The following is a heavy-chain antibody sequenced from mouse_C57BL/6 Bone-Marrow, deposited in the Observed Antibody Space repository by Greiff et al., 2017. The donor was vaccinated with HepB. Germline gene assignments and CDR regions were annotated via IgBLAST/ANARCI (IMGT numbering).Heavy chain of an antibody. V-gene: IGHV7-3*01. J-gene: IGHJ4*01. CDR2: IRNKANGYTT. Sequence: EVKLQESGGGLVQPGGSLSLSCAASGFTFTDYYMSWVRQPPGKALEWLGFIRNKANGYTTEYSASVKGRFTISRDNSQSILYLQMNALRAEDSATYYCARSGSYPMDYWGQGTSVTVSS. CDR3: ARSGSYPMDY. CDR1: GFTFTDYY.